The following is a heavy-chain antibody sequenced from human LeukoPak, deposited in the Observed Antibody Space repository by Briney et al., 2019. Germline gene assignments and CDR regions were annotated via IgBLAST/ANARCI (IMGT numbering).Heavy chain of an antibody. CDR2: ISGSDGST. J-gene: IGHJ4*02. V-gene: IGHV3-23*01. CDR1: GFTFSSYA. Sequence: GGSLRLSCAASGFTFSSYAMSWVRQAPGKGLEWVSTISGSDGSTYYADSVKGRFSISRDNSKNTLYLQMNSLRAEDTAVYYCAKDRLVEMATIDYWGQGTLITVSS. D-gene: IGHD5-12*01. CDR3: AKDRLVEMATIDY.